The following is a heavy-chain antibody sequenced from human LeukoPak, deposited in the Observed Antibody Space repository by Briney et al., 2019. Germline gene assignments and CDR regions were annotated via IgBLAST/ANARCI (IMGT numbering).Heavy chain of an antibody. Sequence: PGGSLRLSCAASGFTFSSSAMNWVRQAPGKGLEWVSTMSGDATSTYYADSVKGRFTISRDNSKNTLYLQMNSLRAEDTAVYYCAKRTSGSSWYSSDYWGQGTPVTVSS. CDR3: AKRTSGSSWYSSDY. V-gene: IGHV3-23*01. D-gene: IGHD6-13*01. CDR1: GFTFSSSA. CDR2: MSGDATST. J-gene: IGHJ4*02.